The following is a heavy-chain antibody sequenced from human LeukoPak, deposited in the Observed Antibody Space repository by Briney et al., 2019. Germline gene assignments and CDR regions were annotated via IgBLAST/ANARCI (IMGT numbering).Heavy chain of an antibody. Sequence: ASVKVSCMVSGYTLSELSMHWVRQAPGKGLEWVGGFDLEDGETIYVQKFQGRVTMTEDTSTDTAYMELSSLRSDDTAVYFCAAGEVGQLFDYWGQGTLVTVSS. CDR3: AAGEVGQLFDY. CDR2: FDLEDGET. D-gene: IGHD5-24*01. J-gene: IGHJ4*02. CDR1: GYTLSELS. V-gene: IGHV1-24*01.